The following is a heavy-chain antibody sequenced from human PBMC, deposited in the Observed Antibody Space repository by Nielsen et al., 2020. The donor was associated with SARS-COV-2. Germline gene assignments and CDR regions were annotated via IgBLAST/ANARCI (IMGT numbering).Heavy chain of an antibody. V-gene: IGHV4-59*01. Sequence: SETLSLTCTVSGGSISSYYWSWIRQPPGKGLEWIGYIYYSGSTNYNPSLKSRVTISVDTSKNQFSLKLSSVTAADTAVYYCAREGRRDFWSGYYFSYYYYGMDVWGQGTTVTVSS. J-gene: IGHJ6*02. D-gene: IGHD3-3*01. CDR3: AREGRRDFWSGYYFSYYYYGMDV. CDR1: GGSISSYY. CDR2: IYYSGST.